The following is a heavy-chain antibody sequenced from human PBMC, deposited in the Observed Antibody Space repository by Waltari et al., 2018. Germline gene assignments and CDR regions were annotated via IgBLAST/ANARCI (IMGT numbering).Heavy chain of an antibody. V-gene: IGHV1-69*01. J-gene: IGHJ5*02. Sequence: QVQLVQSGAEVKKPGSSVKVSCKASGGTFSSYAISWVRQAPGQGLEWMGGIIPIFGTAHYAQKVQGRVTITADESTSTAYMERSSLRSEDTAVYYCAREVAVAGTLWFDPWGQGTLVTVSS. CDR1: GGTFSSYA. CDR2: IIPIFGTA. D-gene: IGHD6-19*01. CDR3: AREVAVAGTLWFDP.